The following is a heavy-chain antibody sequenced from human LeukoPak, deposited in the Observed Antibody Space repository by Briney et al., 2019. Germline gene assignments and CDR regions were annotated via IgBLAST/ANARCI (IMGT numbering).Heavy chain of an antibody. CDR3: AKGRRGSCYSASVD. CDR2: ICGSGGST. J-gene: IGHJ4*02. D-gene: IGHD2-15*01. Sequence: GGSLRLSCAASGFTFSSYAMSWVRQAPGKGLEWASVICGSGGSTYYADSVKGRFTISRDNSKNTLYLQMDSLRAEDTAVYYCAKGRRGSCYSASVDWGQGTLVTVSS. CDR1: GFTFSSYA. V-gene: IGHV3-23*01.